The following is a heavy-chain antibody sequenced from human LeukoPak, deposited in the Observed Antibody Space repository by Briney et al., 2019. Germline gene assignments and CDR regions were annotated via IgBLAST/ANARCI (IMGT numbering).Heavy chain of an antibody. CDR1: GYTFTGYY. V-gene: IGHV1-2*02. Sequence: ASVKVSCKTSGYTFTGYYMHWVRQAPGQGLEWMGWINPNSGGTNYAQKFQGRVTMTRDTSISTAYVELSRLRSDDTAVYYCARVVVVAAPPDYWGQGTLVTVSS. J-gene: IGHJ4*02. D-gene: IGHD2-15*01. CDR2: INPNSGGT. CDR3: ARVVVVAAPPDY.